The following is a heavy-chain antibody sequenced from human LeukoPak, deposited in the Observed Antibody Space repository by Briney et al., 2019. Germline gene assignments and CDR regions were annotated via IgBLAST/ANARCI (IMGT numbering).Heavy chain of an antibody. CDR1: GYTFIGYY. CDR3: ARWGDTLNN. J-gene: IGHJ4*02. CDR2: INPNSGGT. Sequence: ASVKVSCEAFGYTFIGYYMHWVRQAPGQGLEWMGRINPNSGGTNYAQKFQGRVTMTRDTATSTAYMELSSLRSDDTAVYYCARWGDTLNNWGQGTLVTVSS. D-gene: IGHD3-16*01. V-gene: IGHV1-2*06.